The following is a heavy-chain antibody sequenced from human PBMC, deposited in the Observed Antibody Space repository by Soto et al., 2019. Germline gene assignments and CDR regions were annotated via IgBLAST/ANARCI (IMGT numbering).Heavy chain of an antibody. CDR2: IYYTGST. CDR1: GGSISSYY. J-gene: IGHJ4*02. V-gene: IGHV4-59*08. Sequence: SETLSLTCTVSGGSISSYYWSWIRQPPGKGLEWIGYIYYTGSTNYNPSLKSRVTISVDTSKNQFSLKLSSVTAAETAVYYCARGDGGGYQFFDYWGQGTPVTVSS. CDR3: ARGDGGGYQFFDY. D-gene: IGHD3-22*01.